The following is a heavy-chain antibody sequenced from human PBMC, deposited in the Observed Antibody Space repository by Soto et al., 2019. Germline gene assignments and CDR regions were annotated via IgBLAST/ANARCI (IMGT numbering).Heavy chain of an antibody. CDR1: GGSISSYY. CDR2: IYYSGST. V-gene: IGHV4-59*12. Sequence: PSETLSLTCTFSGGSISSYYWSWIRQPPGKGLEWIGYIYYSGSTNYNPSLKSRVTISVDKSKNQFSLKLSSVTAADTAVYYCARVSGSYYYGMDVWGQGITVTVSS. CDR3: ARVSGSYYYGMDV. D-gene: IGHD1-26*01. J-gene: IGHJ6*02.